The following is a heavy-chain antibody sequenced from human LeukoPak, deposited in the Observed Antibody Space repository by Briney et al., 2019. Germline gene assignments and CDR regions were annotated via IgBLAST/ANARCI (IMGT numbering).Heavy chain of an antibody. CDR2: ISAYNGNT. Sequence: ASVKVSCKASGYTFTSYGISWVRQAPGQGLEWMGWISAYNGNTNYAQKLPGRVTMTTDTSTSTAYMELRSLRSEDTAVYYCARGNRYILTGYYHDAFDIWGQGTMVTVSS. CDR3: ARGNRYILTGYYHDAFDI. CDR1: GYTFTSYG. V-gene: IGHV1-18*01. J-gene: IGHJ3*02. D-gene: IGHD3-9*01.